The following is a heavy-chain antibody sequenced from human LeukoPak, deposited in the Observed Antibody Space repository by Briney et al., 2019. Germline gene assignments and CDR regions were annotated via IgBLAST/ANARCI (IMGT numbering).Heavy chain of an antibody. CDR3: AKDRHIVVVTAFNYYYGMDV. D-gene: IGHD2-21*02. V-gene: IGHV3-23*01. CDR1: GFTFSSYA. CDR2: ISGSGGST. Sequence: GGSLRLSCAASGFTFSSYAMSWVRQAPGKGLEWVSAISGSGGSTYYADSVKGRFTISRDNSKNTLYLQMNSLRAEDTAVYYCAKDRHIVVVTAFNYYYGMDVWGQGTTVTVSS. J-gene: IGHJ6*02.